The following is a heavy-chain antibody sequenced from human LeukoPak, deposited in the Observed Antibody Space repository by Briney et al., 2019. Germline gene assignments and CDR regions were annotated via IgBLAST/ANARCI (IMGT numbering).Heavy chain of an antibody. D-gene: IGHD5-12*01. V-gene: IGHV3-43*02. CDR2: INGDGGTT. CDR1: GFMFDDYA. Sequence: GGSLRLSCAASGFMFDDYAMHWVRQAPGKGLEWVSLINGDGGTTYYADSVKGRFTISRDSSKNSLFLQMNSLRTEDTALYYCAKGIGSGYGEDYFDYWGQGTLVTVSS. J-gene: IGHJ4*02. CDR3: AKGIGSGYGEDYFDY.